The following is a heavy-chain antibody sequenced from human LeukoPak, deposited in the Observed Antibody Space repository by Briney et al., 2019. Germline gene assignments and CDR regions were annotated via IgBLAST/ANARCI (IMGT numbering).Heavy chain of an antibody. CDR1: GGSISSGRYY. J-gene: IGHJ5*02. CDR2: IYTSGST. D-gene: IGHD3-10*01. CDR3: ARVYYFGTENWFDP. V-gene: IGHV4-61*02. Sequence: SETLSFTCTVSGGSISSGRYYWSWIRQPAGKGLEWIGRIYTSGSTNYNPSLKSRVTISIDTSKNQFSLKLSSVTAADTAVYYCARVYYFGTENWFDPWGQGTLVTVSS.